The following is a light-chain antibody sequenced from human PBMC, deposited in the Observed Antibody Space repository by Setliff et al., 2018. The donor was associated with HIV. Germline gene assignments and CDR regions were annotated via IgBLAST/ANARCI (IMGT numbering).Light chain of an antibody. Sequence: QSALTQPASVSGSPGQSITISCTGTSSDVGSYNVVSWYQQHPGKAPKLMIYEVSERPSGVSNRFSGSKSGSTASLTISGLQAEDEADYYCAAWDDSLHGYVFGSGTKVTVL. CDR1: SSDVGSYNV. J-gene: IGLJ1*01. CDR3: AAWDDSLHGYV. CDR2: EVS. V-gene: IGLV2-23*02.